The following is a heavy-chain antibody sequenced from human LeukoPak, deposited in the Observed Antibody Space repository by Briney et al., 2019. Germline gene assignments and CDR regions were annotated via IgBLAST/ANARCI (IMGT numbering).Heavy chain of an antibody. D-gene: IGHD3-22*01. CDR1: GGSISSSSYF. CDR3: ARDVDYYDSSGYIFDY. J-gene: IGHJ4*02. Sequence: PSETLSLTCTVSGGSISSSSYFWGWIRQPPGKGLEWIGYIYYSGSTYYNPSLKSRVTISVDTSKNQFSLKLSSVTAADTAVYYCARDVDYYDSSGYIFDYWGQGTLVTVSS. CDR2: IYYSGST. V-gene: IGHV4-39*07.